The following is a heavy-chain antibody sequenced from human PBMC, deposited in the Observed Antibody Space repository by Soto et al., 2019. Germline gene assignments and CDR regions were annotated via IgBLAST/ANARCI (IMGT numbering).Heavy chain of an antibody. D-gene: IGHD6-13*01. V-gene: IGHV1-69*01. Sequence: QVQLVQSGAEVKKPGSSVKVSCRASGGTFNNYAVTWVRQAPGQGLEWMGGTIPVSGTANYAQQFQGRVRITADESTNTVYMGPSSLGAEDTAMYYCASSYGTSWYGDWWGQGTLVTVSS. CDR3: ASSYGTSWYGDW. CDR2: TIPVSGTA. CDR1: GGTFNNYA. J-gene: IGHJ4*02.